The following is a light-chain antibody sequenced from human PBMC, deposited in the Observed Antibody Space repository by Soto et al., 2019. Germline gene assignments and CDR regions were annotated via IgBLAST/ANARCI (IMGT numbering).Light chain of an antibody. CDR1: SSNIGAGHD. V-gene: IGLV1-40*01. CDR3: QSYDSSLSGSV. J-gene: IGLJ3*02. Sequence: QSVLTQPPSVSGAPGQRVTISCTGSSSNIGAGHDVHWYQQLPGTAPKLLIYGNSNRSSGVPDRFSGSKSGTSASLAITGLQAEDEADYYCQSYDSSLSGSVFGGGTKLTVL. CDR2: GNS.